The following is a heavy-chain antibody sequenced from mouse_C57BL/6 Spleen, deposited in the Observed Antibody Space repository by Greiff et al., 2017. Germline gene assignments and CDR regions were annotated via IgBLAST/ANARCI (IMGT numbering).Heavy chain of an antibody. Sequence: EVKVVESEGGLVQPGSSMKLSCTASGFTFSDYYMAWVRQVPEKGLEWVANINYDGSSTYYLDSLKSRFIISRDNAKNILYLQMSSLKSEDTATYYCARDDGYYGGWFAYWGQGTLVTVSA. CDR1: GFTFSDYY. D-gene: IGHD2-3*01. V-gene: IGHV5-16*01. CDR2: INYDGSST. J-gene: IGHJ3*01. CDR3: ARDDGYYGGWFAY.